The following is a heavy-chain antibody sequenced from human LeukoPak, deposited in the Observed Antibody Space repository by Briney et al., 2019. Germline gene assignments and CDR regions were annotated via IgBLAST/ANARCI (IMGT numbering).Heavy chain of an antibody. CDR1: GFTISSYY. Sequence: SETLSLTCTVSGFTISSYYWSWIRQPPGKGLEWIGYIYYSGSTNYNPSLKSRVTISVDTSKNQFSLTLSSVTAADTAVYYCARQVDTAIVIRDYYYYMDVWGKGTTVTVFS. J-gene: IGHJ6*03. D-gene: IGHD5-18*01. V-gene: IGHV4-59*08. CDR2: IYYSGST. CDR3: ARQVDTAIVIRDYYYYMDV.